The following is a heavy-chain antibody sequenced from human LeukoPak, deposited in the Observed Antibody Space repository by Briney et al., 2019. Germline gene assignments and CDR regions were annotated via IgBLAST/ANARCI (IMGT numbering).Heavy chain of an antibody. D-gene: IGHD3-22*01. J-gene: IGHJ3*02. CDR2: IKSTTDGGTT. CDR1: GFTFSDAW. Sequence: GGSLRLSCAASGFTFSDAWMSWVRQAPGKGLEWVGRIKSTTDGGTTDYAAPVEGRFTISRDDSRNTLYLHMNTLRAEDTAVYYCAKDLLQTFFFDSSGYYSDAFGMWGQGTMVTVSP. V-gene: IGHV3-15*01. CDR3: AKDLLQTFFFDSSGYYSDAFGM.